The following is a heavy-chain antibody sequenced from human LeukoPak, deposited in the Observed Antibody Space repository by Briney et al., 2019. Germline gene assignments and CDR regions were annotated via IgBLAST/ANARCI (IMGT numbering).Heavy chain of an antibody. CDR3: ASGVRGLIHVPFDC. CDR1: GGSISSSGYY. D-gene: IGHD3-10*01. J-gene: IGHJ4*02. CDR2: LYYSGST. Sequence: SETLSLTCTVSGGSISSSGYYWSWIRQPPGKGLEWIGYLYYSGSTYYNPSLKSRVTISVDTSRNQFSLKLSSVTAADTAVYYCASGVRGLIHVPFDCWGQGTLVTVSS. V-gene: IGHV4-30-4*01.